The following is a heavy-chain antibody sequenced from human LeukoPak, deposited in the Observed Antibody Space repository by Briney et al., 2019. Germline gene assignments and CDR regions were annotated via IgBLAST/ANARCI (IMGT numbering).Heavy chain of an antibody. Sequence: ASVKVSCKASGYTFTSYYVSWVRQAPGQGLEWMGWISGYNGNTNYAQKFQGRVTMTTDTSTSTAYMELRSLRSDDTAVYYCARVRDFYDSIAYLSNFDYWGQGTLVTVSS. J-gene: IGHJ4*02. D-gene: IGHD3-22*01. CDR2: ISGYNGNT. V-gene: IGHV1-18*01. CDR1: GYTFTSYY. CDR3: ARVRDFYDSIAYLSNFDY.